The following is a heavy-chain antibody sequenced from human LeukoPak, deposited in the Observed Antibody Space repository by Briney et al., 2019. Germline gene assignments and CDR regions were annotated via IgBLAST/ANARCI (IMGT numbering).Heavy chain of an antibody. V-gene: IGHV3-23*01. CDR2: ISGGGST. CDR3: AKDHVTGANTPLTK. J-gene: IGHJ4*02. D-gene: IGHD1-26*01. CDR1: GFTFSSCA. Sequence: GGSLRLSCAASGFTFSSCAMNWVRQAPGKGLEWVSAISGGGSTYYADSVKGRFTISRDNSKNTLLLQMNSLRAEDTAVYYCAKDHVTGANTPLTKWGQGTLVTVSS.